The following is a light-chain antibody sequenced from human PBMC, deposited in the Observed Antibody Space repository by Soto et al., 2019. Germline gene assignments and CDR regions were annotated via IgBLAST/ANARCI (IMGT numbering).Light chain of an antibody. Sequence: DIQMTQSPSTLSESVVDSDTITCRASQTISSWLAWYQQKPGKAPKLLIYKASTLKSGVPSRFSGSGSGTEFTLTISSLQPDDFATYYCQQVNVYPSTFGGGTKVDIK. CDR1: QTISSW. V-gene: IGKV1-5*03. J-gene: IGKJ4*01. CDR2: KAS. CDR3: QQVNVYPST.